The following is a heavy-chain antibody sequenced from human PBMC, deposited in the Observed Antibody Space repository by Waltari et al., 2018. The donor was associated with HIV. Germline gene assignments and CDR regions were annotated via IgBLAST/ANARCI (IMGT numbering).Heavy chain of an antibody. V-gene: IGHV1-69*06. CDR1: GGSFSSYA. D-gene: IGHD4-17*01. CDR2: IIPIFGTT. J-gene: IGHJ5*02. CDR3: ARDYGGGDAESDYGAQGWFDP. Sequence: QVQLVQSGAEVKKPGSSVKVSCEASGGSFSSYAITWVRQAPGQGLEWMGGIIPIFGTTKYAQKFQGRVTITADKATRTAYMEVRSLRSEDTAVYYCARDYGGGDAESDYGAQGWFDPWGQGTLVTVSS.